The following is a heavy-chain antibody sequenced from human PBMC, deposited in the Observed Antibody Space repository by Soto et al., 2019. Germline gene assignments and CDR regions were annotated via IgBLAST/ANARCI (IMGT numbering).Heavy chain of an antibody. D-gene: IGHD3-22*01. CDR2: ISAYNGNT. CDR1: GYTFTSYG. CDR3: ARANYDSSGYYPDAFDI. V-gene: IGHV1-18*01. J-gene: IGHJ3*02. Sequence: QVQLVQSGAEVKKPGASVKVSCKASGYTFTSYGISWVRQAPGQGLEWMGWISAYNGNTNYPQKLQGRVTMTTDTSTSTAYMELRSLRSDDTAVYYCARANYDSSGYYPDAFDIWGQGTMVTVSS.